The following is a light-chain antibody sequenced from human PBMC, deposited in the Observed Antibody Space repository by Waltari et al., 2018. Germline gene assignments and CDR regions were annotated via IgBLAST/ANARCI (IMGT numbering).Light chain of an antibody. V-gene: IGKV1-39*01. CDR2: AAS. Sequence: DIQMTQSPSSLSASVGDRVTITCRASQIISSYLNWSQQKPGTSPKLLIYAASSLQSGVPSRFSGSEAETDFTLSISCLQPEDFATYYCQQSYSTPLTFGGGTKVEIK. J-gene: IGKJ4*01. CDR3: QQSYSTPLT. CDR1: QIISSY.